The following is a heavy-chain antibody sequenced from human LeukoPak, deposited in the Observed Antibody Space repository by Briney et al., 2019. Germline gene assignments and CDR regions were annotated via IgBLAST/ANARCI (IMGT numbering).Heavy chain of an antibody. Sequence: PGGSLRLSCAASGFTFSTFAMIWVRQPPGKGLEWVSSIFPSGGEIHYADSVRGRFTISRDNSKSTLSLQMNSLRAEDTAIYYCATYRQVLFPFESCGQGTLVTVSS. CDR2: IFPSGGEI. V-gene: IGHV3-23*01. CDR3: ATYRQVLFPFES. J-gene: IGHJ4*02. D-gene: IGHD2-8*02. CDR1: GFTFSTFA.